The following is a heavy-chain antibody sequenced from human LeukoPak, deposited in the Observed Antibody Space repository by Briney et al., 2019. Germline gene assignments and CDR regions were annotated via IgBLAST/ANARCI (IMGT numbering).Heavy chain of an antibody. CDR3: AELGITMIGGV. V-gene: IGHV3-7*01. Sequence: GGSLRLSSAASGFTFSNYWMSWVRQAPGKGLEWVANIKQDGSEKYYVDSVKGRFTISRDNAKNSLYLQMNSLRAEDTAVYYCAELGITMIGGVWGKGTTVTISS. CDR2: IKQDGSEK. CDR1: GFTFSNYW. D-gene: IGHD3-10*02. J-gene: IGHJ6*04.